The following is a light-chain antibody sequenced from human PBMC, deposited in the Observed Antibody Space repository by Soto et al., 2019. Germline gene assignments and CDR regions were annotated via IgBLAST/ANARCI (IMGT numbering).Light chain of an antibody. Sequence: EIVLTQSPATLSLSPGESATLSCRASQSVDSTYITWYQQKPGQAPRLLIYGTSGRATGIPDRFSGSGSGTDFTLTISRLEPEDFAVYYCQHYDSSRTFGQGTKVDIK. J-gene: IGKJ1*01. V-gene: IGKV3-20*01. CDR1: QSVDSTY. CDR2: GTS. CDR3: QHYDSSRT.